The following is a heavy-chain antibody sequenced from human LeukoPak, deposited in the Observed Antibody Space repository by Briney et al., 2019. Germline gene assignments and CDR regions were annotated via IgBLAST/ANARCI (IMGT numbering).Heavy chain of an antibody. D-gene: IGHD3-3*01. J-gene: IGHJ4*02. V-gene: IGHV1-8*01. CDR3: ARGPLFNSAWLDY. CDR1: GYTFTRYD. CDR2: MNPNSGNT. Sequence: ASVKVSCKTSGYTFTRYDVNWVRQAPGQGPEWMGRMNPNSGNTHYAQKFQGRVTLTRNTSISTAYMELSSLRSEDTAVYYCARGPLFNSAWLDYWGQGTLVKVSS.